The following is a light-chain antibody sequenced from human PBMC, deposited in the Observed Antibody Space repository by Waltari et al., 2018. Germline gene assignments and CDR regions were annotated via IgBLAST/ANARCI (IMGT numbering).Light chain of an antibody. CDR1: QAVSTSY. J-gene: IGKJ1*01. V-gene: IGKV3-20*01. CDR2: GAS. Sequence: EIVLTQSPGTLSLSPGERGTLSCRASQAVSTSYLVWYQQKPGHAPRLLIYGASRSATGIPDRFSGSGSGTDFTLTISRLEPEDFAMYYCQQYGDSMTFGQGTKVEIK. CDR3: QQYGDSMT.